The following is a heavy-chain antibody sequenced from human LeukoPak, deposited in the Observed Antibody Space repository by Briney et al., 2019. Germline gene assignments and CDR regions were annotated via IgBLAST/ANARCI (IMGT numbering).Heavy chain of an antibody. CDR1: GFTFSNYA. V-gene: IGHV3-23*01. CDR3: AKWGDYDVLTGYYDSDY. D-gene: IGHD3-9*01. Sequence: PGGSLRLSCAASGFTFSNYAMSWVRQAPGKGLEWVSAIAGSGGTTYYADSVKGRFTISGDNSKNTLYLQMRSLRAEDTAVYYCAKWGDYDVLTGYYDSDYWGQGTLVTVSS. J-gene: IGHJ4*02. CDR2: IAGSGGTT.